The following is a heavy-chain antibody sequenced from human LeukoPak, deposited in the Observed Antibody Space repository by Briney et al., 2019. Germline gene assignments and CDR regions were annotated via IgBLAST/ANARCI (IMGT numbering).Heavy chain of an antibody. D-gene: IGHD1-26*01. CDR1: GGSFSGYD. J-gene: IGHJ3*02. CDR3: ARAPSGATNDAFDI. V-gene: IGHV4-34*01. Sequence: PSETLSLTCAVYGGSFSGYDWSWIRQPPGKGLEWIGEINHSGSTNYNPSLKSRVTISVDTSKNQFSLKLSSVTAADTAVYYCARAPSGATNDAFDIWGQGTMVTVSS. CDR2: INHSGST.